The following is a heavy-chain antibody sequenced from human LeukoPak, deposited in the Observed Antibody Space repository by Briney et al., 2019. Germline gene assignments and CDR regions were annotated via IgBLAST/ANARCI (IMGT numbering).Heavy chain of an antibody. Sequence: ASVKVSCKASGGTFSSYAISWVRQAPGQGLEWMGGIIPILGTANYAQKFQGRVTITTDESTSTAYMELSSLRSEDTAVYYCARGPSGDYDILTGYYNWGQGTLVTVSS. V-gene: IGHV1-69*05. D-gene: IGHD3-9*01. CDR3: ARGPSGDYDILTGYYN. CDR2: IIPILGTA. CDR1: GGTFSSYA. J-gene: IGHJ4*02.